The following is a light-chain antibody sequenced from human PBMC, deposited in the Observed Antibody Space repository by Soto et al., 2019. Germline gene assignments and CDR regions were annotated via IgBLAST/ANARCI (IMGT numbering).Light chain of an antibody. Sequence: QSVLTQPPSASGTPGQRVTISCSGSSSNIGSNYVYWYQQLPGTAPKLLIYRNNQRPSGVPDRFSGSKSGTSASLAISGLRSDDLFYNDSAACEVSLSGQYVSGTGTKVPV. J-gene: IGLJ1*01. CDR2: RNN. CDR3: AACEVSLSGQYV. CDR1: SSNIGSNY. V-gene: IGLV1-47*01.